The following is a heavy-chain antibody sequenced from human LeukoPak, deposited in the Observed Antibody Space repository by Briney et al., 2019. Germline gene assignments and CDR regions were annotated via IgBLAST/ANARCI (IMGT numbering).Heavy chain of an antibody. J-gene: IGHJ3*02. V-gene: IGHV4-59*01. CDR1: GGSFSGYY. CDR3: ARVPRRGDAFDI. CDR2: IYYSGST. Sequence: PSETLSLTCAVYGGSFSGYYWSWIRQPPGKGLEWIGYIYYSGSTNYNPSLKSRVTISVDTSKNQFSLKLSSVTAADTAVYYCARVPRRGDAFDIWGQGTMVTVSS.